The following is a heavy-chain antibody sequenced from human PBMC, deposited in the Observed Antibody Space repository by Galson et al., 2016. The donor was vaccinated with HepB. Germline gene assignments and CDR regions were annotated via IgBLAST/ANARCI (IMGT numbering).Heavy chain of an antibody. J-gene: IGHJ4*02. Sequence: SLRLSCAASGFIFSSYAMSWIRQAPGKGLEWASAISGNGYSTCYADSVKGRFAISRDNSKNTLYLQMNSLRAEDTAVYYCAKGYGFWTAFDYWGQGTLVTVSS. CDR1: GFIFSSYA. V-gene: IGHV3-23*01. CDR2: ISGNGYST. CDR3: AKGYGFWTAFDY. D-gene: IGHD3-3*01.